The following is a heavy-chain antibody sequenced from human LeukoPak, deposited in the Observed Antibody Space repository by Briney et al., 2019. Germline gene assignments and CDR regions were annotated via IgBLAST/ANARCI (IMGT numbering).Heavy chain of an antibody. J-gene: IGHJ5*02. D-gene: IGHD4-17*01. CDR3: ARDLDYGDYAWFDP. Sequence: ASVKVSCKASGYTFTGYYMHWVRQAPGQGLEWMGWINPNSGGTNYAQKFQGRVTMTRDSSISTAYMELSRLRSDDTAVYYCARDLDYGDYAWFDPWGQGTLVTVSS. CDR1: GYTFTGYY. CDR2: INPNSGGT. V-gene: IGHV1-2*02.